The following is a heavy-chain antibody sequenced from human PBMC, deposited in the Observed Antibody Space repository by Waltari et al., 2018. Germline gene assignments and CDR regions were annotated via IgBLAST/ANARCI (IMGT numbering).Heavy chain of an antibody. D-gene: IGHD3-16*01. V-gene: IGHV3-33*01. J-gene: IGHJ3*02. CDR2: IWYDGSNK. Sequence: QVQLVESGGGVVQPGRSLRLSCAASGFTFSSYGMHWVRQAPGKGLEWVAVIWYDGSNKYYADSVKDRFTISRDNSKNTLYLQMNSLRDEDTAVYYCARDAGGDGAFDIWGQGTMVTVSS. CDR3: ARDAGGDGAFDI. CDR1: GFTFSSYG.